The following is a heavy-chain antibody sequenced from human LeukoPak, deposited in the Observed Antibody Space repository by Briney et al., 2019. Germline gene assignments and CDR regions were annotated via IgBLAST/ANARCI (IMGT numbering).Heavy chain of an antibody. Sequence: GGPLRLSCAASGFTFSSYWIHWVRQAPGKGLVWVSRINSDGSTTDYADSVKGRFTISRDNAKNTLYLQMNSLRAEDTAVYFCVREVTALAKFAFDYWGQGTLVTVSS. J-gene: IGHJ4*02. CDR1: GFTFSSYW. CDR3: VREVTALAKFAFDY. V-gene: IGHV3-74*01. CDR2: INSDGSTT. D-gene: IGHD2-21*02.